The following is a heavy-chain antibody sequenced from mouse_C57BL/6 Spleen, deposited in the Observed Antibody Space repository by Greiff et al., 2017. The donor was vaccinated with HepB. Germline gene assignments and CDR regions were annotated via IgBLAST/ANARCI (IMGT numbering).Heavy chain of an antibody. V-gene: IGHV1-26*01. CDR1: GYTFTDYY. J-gene: IGHJ2*01. CDR2: INPNNGGT. CDR3: ARWFGFDYGEGPYYFDY. D-gene: IGHD2-4*01. Sequence: EVQLQQSGPELVKPGASVKISCKASGYTFTDYYMNWVKQSHGKSLEWIGDINPNNGGTSYNQKFKGKATLTVDKSSSTAYMELRSLTSEDSAVYYCARWFGFDYGEGPYYFDYWGQGTTLTVSS.